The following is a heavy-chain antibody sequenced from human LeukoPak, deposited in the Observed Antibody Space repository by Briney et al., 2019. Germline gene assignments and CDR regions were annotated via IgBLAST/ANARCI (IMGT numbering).Heavy chain of an antibody. V-gene: IGHV3-23*01. J-gene: IGHJ3*02. CDR3: AKVFEHYDSSGYWMGFDAFDI. CDR2: ISGSGGST. CDR1: GFTFSSYA. D-gene: IGHD3-22*01. Sequence: PGGSLRLSCAASGFTFSSYAMSWVRQAPGKGLEWVSAISGSGGSTYYADSVKGRFTISRDNSKNTLYLQMNSLRAEDTAVYYCAKVFEHYDSSGYWMGFDAFDIWGQGTMVTVSS.